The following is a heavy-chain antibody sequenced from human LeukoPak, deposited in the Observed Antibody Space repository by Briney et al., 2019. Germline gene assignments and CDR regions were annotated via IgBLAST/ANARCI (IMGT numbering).Heavy chain of an antibody. Sequence: PSETLSLTRTVSGYSISSGYYWGWIRQPPGKGLEWIGSIYHSGSTYYNPSLKSRVTISVDTSKNQFSLKLTSVTAADTAVYYCAREKGYDDYVGGDYYYYYMDVWGKGTTVTISS. J-gene: IGHJ6*03. CDR2: IYHSGST. CDR1: GYSISSGYY. CDR3: AREKGYDDYVGGDYYYYYMDV. D-gene: IGHD4-17*01. V-gene: IGHV4-38-2*02.